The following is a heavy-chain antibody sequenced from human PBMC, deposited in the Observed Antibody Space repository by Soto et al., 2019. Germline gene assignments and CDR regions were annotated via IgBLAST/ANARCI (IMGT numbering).Heavy chain of an antibody. D-gene: IGHD3-22*01. CDR1: GFTFSRDP. J-gene: IGHJ4*02. V-gene: IGHV3-23*01. Sequence: EVQLLQSGGGSVQPGGSLRLSCAASGFTFSRDPMSWVRQTPEKGLEWVSGISPSGAATYFADSVKGRFSISRGNSRSTLFLQMNNLRAEDTAVYYCAKEVDVGSTMIDYWGQGTLGTVSS. CDR3: AKEVDVGSTMIDY. CDR2: ISPSGAAT.